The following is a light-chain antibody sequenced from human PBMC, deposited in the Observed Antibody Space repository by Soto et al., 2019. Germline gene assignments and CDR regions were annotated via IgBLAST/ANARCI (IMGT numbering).Light chain of an antibody. CDR2: WAS. V-gene: IGKV4-1*01. CDR3: QQYYSSPQNT. J-gene: IGKJ2*01. CDR1: QSVFYSSNNKNY. Sequence: DIVMTQSPDSLAVSLGERATINCKSSQSVFYSSNNKNYLAWYQQKPGQPPKLLIYWASTRESGVPDRFSGSGSGTDFTLTISSLQAEDVAGYYCQQYYSSPQNTFGQGTKLEIK.